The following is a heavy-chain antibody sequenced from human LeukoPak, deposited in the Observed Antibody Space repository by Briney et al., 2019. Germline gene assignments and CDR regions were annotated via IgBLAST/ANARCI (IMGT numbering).Heavy chain of an antibody. CDR1: GGSISSSSYY. D-gene: IGHD4-23*01. CDR3: ANSANYGGNSGFFDY. CDR2: LYYSGST. V-gene: IGHV4-39*01. Sequence: PSETLSLTCTVSGGSISSSSYYWGWIRQPPGKGLEWIESLYYSGSTHYNPSLKSRVTISVDTSKNQFSLKLSSVTAADTAVYYCANSANYGGNSGFFDYWGQGTLVTVSS. J-gene: IGHJ4*02.